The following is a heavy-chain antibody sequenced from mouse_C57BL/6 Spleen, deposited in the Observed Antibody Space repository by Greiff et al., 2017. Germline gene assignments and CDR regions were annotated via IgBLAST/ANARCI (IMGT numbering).Heavy chain of an antibody. CDR2: IYPGDGDT. CDR3: ARDYYYGSSPWFAY. J-gene: IGHJ3*01. D-gene: IGHD1-1*01. V-gene: IGHV1-82*01. CDR1: GYAFSSSW. Sequence: QVQLQQSEPELVKPGASVKISCKASGYAFSSSWMNWVKQRPGKGLEWIGRIYPGDGDTNYNGKFKGKATLTADKSSSTAYMQLSSLTSEDSAVYFCARDYYYGSSPWFAYWGQGTLVTVSA.